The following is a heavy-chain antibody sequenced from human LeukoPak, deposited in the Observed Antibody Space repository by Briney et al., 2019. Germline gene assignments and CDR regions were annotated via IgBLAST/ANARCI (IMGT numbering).Heavy chain of an antibody. D-gene: IGHD2-2*01. Sequence: ASVKVSCKTSGYTFTSYDINWVRQAPGQGLEWMGWIKPNSGVTNYAQKFQGRVTMTRDTSISTAYMEVSRLKSDDTAVYYGERAFIGYGSSTSCPWPVSLGYYYMDVWGKGTTVTVSS. CDR3: ERAFIGYGSSTSCPWPVSLGYYYMDV. CDR1: GYTFTSYD. V-gene: IGHV1-2*02. J-gene: IGHJ6*03. CDR2: IKPNSGVT.